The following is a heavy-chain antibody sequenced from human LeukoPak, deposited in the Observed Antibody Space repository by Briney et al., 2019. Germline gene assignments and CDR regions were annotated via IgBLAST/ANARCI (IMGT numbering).Heavy chain of an antibody. J-gene: IGHJ4*02. D-gene: IGHD5-12*01. CDR1: GGSISTYS. CDR3: ARVSAGSDFDY. CDR2: IYTSGRT. V-gene: IGHV4-4*07. Sequence: SETLSLTCTVSGGSISTYSWSWIRRPAGKGLERIGRIYTSGRTNYNPSLKSRITMSVDTSKNQFSLKLSSVTAADTAVYYCARVSAGSDFDYWGQGTLVTVSS.